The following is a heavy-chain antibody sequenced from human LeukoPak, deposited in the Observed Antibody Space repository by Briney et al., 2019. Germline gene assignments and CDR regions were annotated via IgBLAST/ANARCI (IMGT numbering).Heavy chain of an antibody. CDR1: GGSISGGGYY. J-gene: IGHJ6*02. D-gene: IGHD2-2*01. CDR3: ARDRIVVPAATNYYYYGMDV. CDR2: IYYSGST. Sequence: SQTLSLTCTVSGGSISGGGYYWSWIRQHPGKGLEWIGYIYYSGSTYYNPSLKSRVTISVDTSKNQFSLKLSSVTAADTAVYYCARDRIVVPAATNYYYYGMDVWGQGTTVTVSS. V-gene: IGHV4-31*03.